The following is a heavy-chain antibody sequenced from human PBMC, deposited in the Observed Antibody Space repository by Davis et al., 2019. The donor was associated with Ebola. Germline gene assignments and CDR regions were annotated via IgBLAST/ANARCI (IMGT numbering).Heavy chain of an antibody. J-gene: IGHJ4*02. CDR1: GFTFSSYG. V-gene: IGHV3-30*18. D-gene: IGHD6-13*01. Sequence: GESLKISCAASGFTFSSYGMHWVRQAPGKGLEWVAVISYDGSNKYYADSVKGRFTISRDNSKNTLYLQMNSLRAEDTAVYYCAKVGGSAAAFDYWGQGTLVTVSS. CDR3: AKVGGSAAAFDY. CDR2: ISYDGSNK.